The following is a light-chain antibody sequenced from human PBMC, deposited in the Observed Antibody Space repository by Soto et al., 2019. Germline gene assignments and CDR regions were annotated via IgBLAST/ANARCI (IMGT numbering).Light chain of an antibody. CDR1: SSNVGGYNY. CDR3: QSYDISLHNYV. V-gene: IGLV2-14*01. Sequence: QSVMTQPASVSGSPGQSITISCTGTSSNVGGYNYVSWYQQHPGKAPKLMIYAVSNRPSGVSNRFSGSKSGNTATLTISGLQAEDEADYYCQSYDISLHNYVFGTGTKVTVL. CDR2: AVS. J-gene: IGLJ1*01.